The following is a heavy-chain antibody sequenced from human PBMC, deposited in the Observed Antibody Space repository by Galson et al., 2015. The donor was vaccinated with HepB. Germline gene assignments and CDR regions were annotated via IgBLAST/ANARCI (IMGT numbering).Heavy chain of an antibody. V-gene: IGHV1-46*01. J-gene: IGHJ4*02. CDR1: GYTFTSYY. Sequence: SVKVSCKASGYTFTSYYIHWVRQAPGQGLEWMGMINPNGGSTSYARKFQGRVTMIRDTSTSTVYMELSSLRYEDTAVYYCARSYRTSSELDYWGQGTLVTVSS. D-gene: IGHD6-6*01. CDR2: INPNGGST. CDR3: ARSYRTSSELDY.